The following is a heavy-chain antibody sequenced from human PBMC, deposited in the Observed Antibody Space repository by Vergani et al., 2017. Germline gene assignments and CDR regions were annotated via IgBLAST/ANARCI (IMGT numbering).Heavy chain of an antibody. CDR1: GFSLSTSGMC. CDR3: ARTLVRKYGDYVHGGD. Sequence: QVTLRESGPALVKPTQTLTLTCTFSGFSLSTSGMCVSWLRQPPGKALEWLALIDWDDDKYYSTSLKTRLTISKDTSKNQVVLTMTNMDPVDTATYYCARTLVRKYGDYVHGGDWGQGTLVTVSS. V-gene: IGHV2-70*01. D-gene: IGHD4-17*01. J-gene: IGHJ4*02. CDR2: IDWDDDK.